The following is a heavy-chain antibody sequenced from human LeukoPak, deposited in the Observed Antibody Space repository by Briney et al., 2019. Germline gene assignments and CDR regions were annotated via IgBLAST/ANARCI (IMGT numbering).Heavy chain of an antibody. V-gene: IGHV3-23*01. CDR3: AKEPREYCSSTSCPNWFDS. CDR2: ISASGGTT. Sequence: GGSLRLSCAASGFTFNNYAMSWVRQAPGKGLEWVSSISASGGTTYYADSVKGRFTISRDNSENTLFLQMNSLRAEDTAVYYCAKEPREYCSSTSCPNWFDSWGQGTLVTVSS. D-gene: IGHD2-2*01. CDR1: GFTFNNYA. J-gene: IGHJ5*01.